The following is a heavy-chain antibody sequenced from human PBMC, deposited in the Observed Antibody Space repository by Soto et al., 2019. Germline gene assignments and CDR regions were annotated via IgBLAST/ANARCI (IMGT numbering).Heavy chain of an antibody. CDR1: GYTFTSYG. V-gene: IGHV1-18*01. Sequence: ASVKVSCKASGYTFTSYGISWVRQAPGQGLEWMGWIRAYNGTSNYAQKLQGRVTMTTDKSTNTAYMELSSLRSDDTAVYYCAREGLVLVPTTVNSDYYYYALAVWGQGTTVPVSS. D-gene: IGHD2-2*01. CDR3: AREGLVLVPTTVNSDYYYYALAV. CDR2: IRAYNGTS. J-gene: IGHJ6*02.